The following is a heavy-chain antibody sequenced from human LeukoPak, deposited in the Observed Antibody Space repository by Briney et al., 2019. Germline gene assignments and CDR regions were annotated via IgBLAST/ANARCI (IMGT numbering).Heavy chain of an antibody. CDR3: ARDGRPAVIVVVPAATWFDP. Sequence: ASVKVSCKASGYTFTGYYMHWVRQAPGQGLEWVGWINPNSGGTNYAQKFQGRVTMTRDTSISTAYVELSRLRSDDTAVYYCARDGRPAVIVVVPAATWFDPWGQGTLVTVSS. J-gene: IGHJ5*02. CDR2: INPNSGGT. D-gene: IGHD2-2*01. V-gene: IGHV1-2*02. CDR1: GYTFTGYY.